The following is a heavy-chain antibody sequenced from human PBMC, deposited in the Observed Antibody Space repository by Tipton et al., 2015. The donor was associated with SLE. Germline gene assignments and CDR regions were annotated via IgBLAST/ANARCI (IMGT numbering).Heavy chain of an antibody. J-gene: IGHJ4*02. V-gene: IGHV4-39*07. CDR3: ASYYDSWSGYRYFDY. CDR2: IYYSGST. D-gene: IGHD3-3*01. Sequence: TLSLTCTVSGGSISSSSYYWGWIRQPPGKGLEWIGSIYYSGSTYYNTSLKSRVAISVDTSKNQFSLKLISVTAADTAVYYCASYYDSWSGYRYFDYWGQGTLVTVSS. CDR1: GGSISSSSYY.